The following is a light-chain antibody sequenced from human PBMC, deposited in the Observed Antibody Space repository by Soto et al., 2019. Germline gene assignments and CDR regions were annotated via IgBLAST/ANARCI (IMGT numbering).Light chain of an antibody. J-gene: IGLJ2*01. V-gene: IGLV1-44*01. CDR2: SNN. CDR1: SSNIGSNT. CDR3: AAWDDSLNGPHVV. Sequence: QSVLTQPPSASGTPGQRVTISCSGSSSNIGSNTVNWYQQLPGTATKLLIYSNNQRPSGVPDRFSGSKSGTSASLAISGLQSEDEADYYCAAWDDSLNGPHVVFGGGTQLTVL.